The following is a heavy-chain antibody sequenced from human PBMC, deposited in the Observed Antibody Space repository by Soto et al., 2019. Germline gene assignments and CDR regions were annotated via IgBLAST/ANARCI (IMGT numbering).Heavy chain of an antibody. CDR3: ARDVEVVAATQYYMDV. CDR2: INPSGGST. D-gene: IGHD2-15*01. V-gene: IGHV1-46*03. Sequence: GASVKLSCKAAGYTFASYYRHWVRQAPGQGLEWMGIINPSGGSTSYAQKFQGRVTMTRDTSTSTVYMELSSLRSEDTAVYYCARDVEVVAATQYYMDVWGKGTTVTVSS. J-gene: IGHJ6*03. CDR1: GYTFASYY.